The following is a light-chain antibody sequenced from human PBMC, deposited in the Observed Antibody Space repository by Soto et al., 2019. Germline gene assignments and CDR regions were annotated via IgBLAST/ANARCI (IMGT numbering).Light chain of an antibody. CDR2: DAS. CDR1: QTISGW. Sequence: DVQMTQSPSTLSAAVGDGVTITCRASQTISGWLAWYQQRPGKAPKLLISDASSLRSGVPSRFSGSGSGTEFTLTISSLQPEDFATYYCLLDVSYFWAFGQGTKVEIK. V-gene: IGKV1-5*01. CDR3: LLDVSYFWA. J-gene: IGKJ1*01.